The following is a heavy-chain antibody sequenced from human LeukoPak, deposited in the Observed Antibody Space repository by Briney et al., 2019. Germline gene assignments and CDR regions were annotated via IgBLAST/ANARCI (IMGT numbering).Heavy chain of an antibody. V-gene: IGHV3-72*01. D-gene: IGHD1-1*01. CDR2: IRNKANSYTT. CDR1: GFTFGDYA. Sequence: GGSLRLSCTASGFTFGDYAMSWVRQAPGKGLEWVVRIRNKANSYTTEYAASVKGRFTISRDDSKNSLYLQMNSLKTEDTAVYYCARSSPNWPFDYWGQGTLVTVSS. CDR3: ARSSPNWPFDY. J-gene: IGHJ4*02.